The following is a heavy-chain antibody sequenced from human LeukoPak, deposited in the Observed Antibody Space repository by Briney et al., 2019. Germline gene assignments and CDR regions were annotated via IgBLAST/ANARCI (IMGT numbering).Heavy chain of an antibody. CDR2: ISGSGGST. Sequence: GGSLRLSCAASGFTFSSYAMSWVRQAPGKGLEWVSAISGSGGSTYYADSVKGRFTISRDKSKNTLYLQMNSLRAEDTAVYYCAKDLRVYSSSHWGQGTLVTVSS. CDR3: AKDLRVYSSSH. J-gene: IGHJ4*02. V-gene: IGHV3-23*01. CDR1: GFTFSSYA. D-gene: IGHD6-6*01.